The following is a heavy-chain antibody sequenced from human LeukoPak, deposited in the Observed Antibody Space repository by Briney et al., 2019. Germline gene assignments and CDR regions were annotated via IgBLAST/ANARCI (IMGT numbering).Heavy chain of an antibody. CDR3: ARDEVPSYYDSSGYYYY. CDR1: GFTFSSYS. D-gene: IGHD3-22*01. CDR2: ISSSSSYI. V-gene: IGHV3-21*01. Sequence: GGSLRLSCAASGFTFSSYSMNWVRQAPGKGLEWVSSISSSSSYIYYGDSVKGRFTISRDNAKNSLYLRMNSLRAEDTAVYYCARDEVPSYYDSSGYYYYWGQGTLVTVSS. J-gene: IGHJ4*02.